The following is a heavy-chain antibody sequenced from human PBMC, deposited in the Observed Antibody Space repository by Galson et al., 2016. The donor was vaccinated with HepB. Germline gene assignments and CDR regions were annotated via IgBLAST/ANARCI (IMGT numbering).Heavy chain of an antibody. Sequence: SVKVSCKASGGTLTSFNINWVRQAPGQGLEWMGGIIPIFGVANYAQKIQGRITITADEATSTAYMELLSLRSEDTAVYFCVFRDYYENTGCSRRDFWGRGTLVAVSS. J-gene: IGHJ4*02. D-gene: IGHD3-22*01. CDR1: GGTLTSFN. CDR2: IIPIFGVA. V-gene: IGHV1-69*13. CDR3: VFRDYYENTGCSRRDF.